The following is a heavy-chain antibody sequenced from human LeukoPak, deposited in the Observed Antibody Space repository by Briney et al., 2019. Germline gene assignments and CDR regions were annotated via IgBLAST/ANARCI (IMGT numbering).Heavy chain of an antibody. CDR2: TYYRSKWYY. D-gene: IGHD2-15*01. CDR1: GDSVSSGTSA. J-gene: IGHJ6*02. Sequence: SQTLSLTCAISGDSVSSGTSAWNWIRQSPSRGLEWLGRTYYRSKWYYEYSASVKSRITVNADTSKNQFSLQLTSVTPDDTAVYYCARDPGYCYGFDVWGQGTTVTVSS. CDR3: ARDPGYCYGFDV. V-gene: IGHV6-1*01.